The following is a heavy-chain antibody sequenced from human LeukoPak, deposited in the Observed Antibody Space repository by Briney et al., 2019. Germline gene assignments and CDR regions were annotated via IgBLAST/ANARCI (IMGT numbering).Heavy chain of an antibody. V-gene: IGHV3-23*01. D-gene: IGHD1-26*01. Sequence: PGGSLRLSCAASGFTFSSYAMSWVRQAPGKGLKWVSAISGSGSITYYADSVKGRFTISRDNSKNTLYLQMNSLRAEDTAVYYCAKGPKWELHHSRRYYFDYWGQGTLVTVSS. J-gene: IGHJ4*02. CDR2: ISGSGSIT. CDR1: GFTFSSYA. CDR3: AKGPKWELHHSRRYYFDY.